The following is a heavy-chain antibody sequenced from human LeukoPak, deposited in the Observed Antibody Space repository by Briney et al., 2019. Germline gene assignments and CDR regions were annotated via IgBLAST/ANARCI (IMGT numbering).Heavy chain of an antibody. CDR2: IYYSGST. Sequence: SETLSLTCTVSGGSISSYYWSWIRQPPGKGLEWIGYIYYSGSTNYNPSLKSRVTISVDTSKNQFSLQLNSVTPEDTAVYYCARGGIAVAGIDYWGQGTLVTVSS. D-gene: IGHD6-19*01. CDR1: GGSISSYY. CDR3: ARGGIAVAGIDY. V-gene: IGHV4-59*12. J-gene: IGHJ4*02.